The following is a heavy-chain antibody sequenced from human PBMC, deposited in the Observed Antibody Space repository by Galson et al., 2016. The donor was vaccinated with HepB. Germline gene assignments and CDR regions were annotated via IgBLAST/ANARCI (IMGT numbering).Heavy chain of an antibody. Sequence: SLTCIVSGGSISSYYWSWIRQPPGKGLEWIGYIYYSGSTNHNPSLKSRVTISVDTSKNQFSLKLSSVTAADTAVYYCARAPLHDYYDSSGYYYGACDIWGQGTMVTVSS. D-gene: IGHD3-22*01. CDR3: ARAPLHDYYDSSGYYYGACDI. CDR1: GGSISSYY. V-gene: IGHV4-59*01. CDR2: IYYSGST. J-gene: IGHJ3*02.